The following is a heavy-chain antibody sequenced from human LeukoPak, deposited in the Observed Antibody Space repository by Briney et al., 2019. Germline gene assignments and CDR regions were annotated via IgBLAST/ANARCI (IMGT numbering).Heavy chain of an antibody. CDR2: IYYSGST. CDR1: GGSFSGYY. D-gene: IGHD2-2*02. CDR3: AMSGCLDKRSTSCHKGGNYFDY. V-gene: IGHV4-59*01. Sequence: SETLSLTCAVYGGSFSGYYWSWIRQPPGKGLEWIGYIYYSGSTNYNPSLKSRVTISVDTSKNQFSLKLSSVTAADTAVYYCAMSGCLDKRSTSCHKGGNYFDYWGQGTLVTVSS. J-gene: IGHJ4*02.